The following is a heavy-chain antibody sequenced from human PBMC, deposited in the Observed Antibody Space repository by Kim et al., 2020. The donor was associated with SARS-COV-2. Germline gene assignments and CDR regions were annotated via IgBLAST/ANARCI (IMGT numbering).Heavy chain of an antibody. Sequence: SETLSLTCTVSGGSISSSSYYWGWIRQPPGKGLEWIGSIYYSGSTYYNPSLKSRVTISVDTSKNQFSLKLSSVTAADTAVYYCARQLRDEDTIFGVVIGRFDPWGQGTLVTVSS. CDR1: GGSISSSSYY. V-gene: IGHV4-39*01. CDR3: ARQLRDEDTIFGVVIGRFDP. D-gene: IGHD3-3*01. J-gene: IGHJ5*02. CDR2: IYYSGST.